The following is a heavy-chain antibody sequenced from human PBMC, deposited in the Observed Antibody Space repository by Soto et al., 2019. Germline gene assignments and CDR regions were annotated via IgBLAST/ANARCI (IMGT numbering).Heavy chain of an antibody. CDR3: ARGGGYCTPTSCAIDS. V-gene: IGHV3-23*01. CDR1: RFDFSSYE. D-gene: IGHD2-8*01. CDR2: VSLTGDRT. Sequence: PGGSLRLSCVASRFDFSSYEMSWVRQAAGKELELVSRVSLTGDRTNYAGSVKGRFTVSRDNFKNALYLEMDRLRPDDTATYYCARGGGYCTPTSCAIDSWGRGTPVTVSS. J-gene: IGHJ4*02.